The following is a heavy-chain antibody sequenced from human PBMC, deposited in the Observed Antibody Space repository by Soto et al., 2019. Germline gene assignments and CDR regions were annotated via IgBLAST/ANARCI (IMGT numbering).Heavy chain of an antibody. J-gene: IGHJ6*02. D-gene: IGHD1-1*01. CDR1: GFAFSSFG. CDR3: AKAWKAANYGYGTDV. CDR2: ISHDGRKK. V-gene: IGHV3-30*18. Sequence: PGGSLRLSCVASGFAFSSFGMHWVRQAPGKGLEWVAFISHDGRKKYFVDSVKGRFTISRDDSGNTLYLQMNSLRADDTAVYYCAKAWKAANYGYGTDVWGQGTTVTVSS.